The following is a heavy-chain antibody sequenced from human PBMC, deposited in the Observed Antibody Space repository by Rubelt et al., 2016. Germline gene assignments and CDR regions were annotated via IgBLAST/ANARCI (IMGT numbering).Heavy chain of an antibody. D-gene: IGHD2-21*01. J-gene: IGHJ3*02. V-gene: IGHV4-31*03. CDR1: GGSISSGGYY. CDR2: IYYSGST. CDR3: AREAIEYAFDI. Sequence: QLQLQESGPGLVKPSETLSLTCTVSGGSISSGGYYWSWIRQHPGKGLEWIGYIYYSGSTYYNPSLKSRVTISVDTSKNQFSLKLSSVTAADTAVYYCAREAIEYAFDIWGQGTMVTVSS.